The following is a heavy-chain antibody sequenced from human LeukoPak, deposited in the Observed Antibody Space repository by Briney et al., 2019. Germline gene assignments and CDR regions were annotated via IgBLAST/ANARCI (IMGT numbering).Heavy chain of an antibody. Sequence: PGGSLRLSCAASGFTFSSYAMSWVRQAPGKGLEWVSAISGRAGSTDYADSVKGRFTISRDNSKNTLYLQMNSLRAEDTAVYYWAKGGAARFDYWGQGTLVTVSS. CDR1: GFTFSSYA. CDR3: AKGGAARFDY. CDR2: ISGRAGST. V-gene: IGHV3-23*01. D-gene: IGHD5-18*01. J-gene: IGHJ4*02.